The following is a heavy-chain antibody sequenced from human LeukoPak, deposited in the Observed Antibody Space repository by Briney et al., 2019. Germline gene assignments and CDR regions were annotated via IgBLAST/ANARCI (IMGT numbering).Heavy chain of an antibody. Sequence: PSETQSLTCDVSGASISRGSWWSWVRQPPGKGLEWIGEFSHSGITNFNPSLKSRVTISVDKSRNQFSLNLISVTAADTAVYFCARNGGHNQEHWGQGTLATVSS. D-gene: IGHD1-1*01. CDR2: FSHSGIT. V-gene: IGHV4-4*02. J-gene: IGHJ4*02. CDR1: GASISRGSW. CDR3: ARNGGHNQEH.